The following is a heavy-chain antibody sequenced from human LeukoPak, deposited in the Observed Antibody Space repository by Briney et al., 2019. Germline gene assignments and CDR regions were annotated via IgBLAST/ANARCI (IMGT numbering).Heavy chain of an antibody. D-gene: IGHD5-24*01. V-gene: IGHV3-11*01. CDR3: AREKMATSIDY. CDR1: GFTFSDYY. J-gene: IGHJ4*02. CDR2: ISSSGSTI. Sequence: GGSLRLSCAASGFTFSDYYMSWIRHAPGKGLEWVSYISSSGSTIYYADSVKGRFTISRDNAKNSLYLQMNSLRAEDTAVYYCAREKMATSIDYWGQGTLVTVSS.